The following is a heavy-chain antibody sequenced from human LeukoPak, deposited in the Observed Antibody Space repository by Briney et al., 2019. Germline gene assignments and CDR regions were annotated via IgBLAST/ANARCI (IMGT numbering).Heavy chain of an antibody. CDR3: AKFPYRSDAFDI. J-gene: IGHJ3*02. V-gene: IGHV3-30*18. CDR1: GFTFSSYG. CDR2: ISYDGSNK. D-gene: IGHD2-2*01. Sequence: GGSLRLSCAASGFTFSSYGMHWVRQAPGKGLEWVAVISYDGSNKYYADSVKGRFTISRDNSKNTLYLQMNSLRAEDTAVYYCAKFPYRSDAFDIWGQGTMVTVSS.